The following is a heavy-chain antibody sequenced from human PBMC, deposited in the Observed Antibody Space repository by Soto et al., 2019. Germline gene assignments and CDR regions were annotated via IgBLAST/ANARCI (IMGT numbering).Heavy chain of an antibody. J-gene: IGHJ4*02. CDR1: GRSISDYY. CDR3: ARNSGSSHSGFDY. CDR2: IYYNSEST. V-gene: IGHV4-59*01. Sequence: QVQLQESGPGLVKPSETLSLTCTVSGRSISDYYWSWIRLPPGKGVEWVGFIYYNSESTNYNPSLNSRVTISLSTSKSQFSLRLRSVTAADTAVYYCARNSGSSHSGFDYWGQGALVTVSS. D-gene: IGHD1-26*01.